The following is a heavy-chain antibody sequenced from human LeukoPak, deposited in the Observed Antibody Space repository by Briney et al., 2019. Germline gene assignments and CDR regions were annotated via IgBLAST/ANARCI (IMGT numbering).Heavy chain of an antibody. CDR2: HYYSGTT. CDR1: GGSISSNHY. V-gene: IGHV4-30-4*01. D-gene: IGHD4-17*01. Sequence: SETLSLTCTVSGGSISSNHYWTWIRQFPGKGLEWIGYHYYSGTTNYSPSLKSRVDISVDTFRNQFSLRLTSVTAADTAVYYCARGRYYGDYIDYWGQGALVTVSS. CDR3: ARGRYYGDYIDY. J-gene: IGHJ4*02.